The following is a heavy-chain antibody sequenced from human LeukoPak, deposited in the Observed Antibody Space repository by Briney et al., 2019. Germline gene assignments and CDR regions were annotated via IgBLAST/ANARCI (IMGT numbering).Heavy chain of an antibody. D-gene: IGHD6-6*01. CDR2: ISGSGAST. Sequence: GGSLRLSCAASGFTFSSYAMSWVRQAPGKGREWVSSISGSGASTYSADSVKCRFTSSRDNSKNTLYLQMNSLRAEDTAVYYCATPIAARSFDYWGQGPLVTVSS. J-gene: IGHJ4*02. CDR3: ATPIAARSFDY. V-gene: IGHV3-23*01. CDR1: GFTFSSYA.